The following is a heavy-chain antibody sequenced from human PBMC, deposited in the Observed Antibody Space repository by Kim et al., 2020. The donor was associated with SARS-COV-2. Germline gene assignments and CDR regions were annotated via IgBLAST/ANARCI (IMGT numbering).Heavy chain of an antibody. CDR3: ARVGVAVAGTGWFDP. Sequence: YVKGRFTIYRDKSQTTLYLHMNSLRAEDTAVYYCARVGVAVAGTGWFDPWGQGTLVTVSS. D-gene: IGHD6-19*01. J-gene: IGHJ5*02. V-gene: IGHV3-30*07.